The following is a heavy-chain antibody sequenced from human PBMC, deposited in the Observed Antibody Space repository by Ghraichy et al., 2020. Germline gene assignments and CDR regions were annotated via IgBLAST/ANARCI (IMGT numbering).Heavy chain of an antibody. CDR2: ITGASGAT. CDR1: GFTFYTKA. Sequence: GGSLRLSCAASGFTFYTKAMYWVRQAPGKGLQWVSGITGASGATFLADSVKGRFSISRDNSESTLYLQMHSLRTGDTAIYYCARGTSDFWSGYADWGQGTLVTVS. J-gene: IGHJ4*02. CDR3: ARGTSDFWSGYAD. V-gene: IGHV3-23*01. D-gene: IGHD3-3*01.